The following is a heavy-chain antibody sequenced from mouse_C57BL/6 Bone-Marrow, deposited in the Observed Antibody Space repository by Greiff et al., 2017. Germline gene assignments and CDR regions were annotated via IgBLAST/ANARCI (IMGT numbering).Heavy chain of an antibody. V-gene: IGHV14-4*01. CDR3: TTDPPDGYWFAY. CDR1: GFNIKDDY. CDR2: VDPENGDT. D-gene: IGHD2-3*01. Sequence: VQLQQSGAELVRPGASVKLSCTASGFNIKDDYMHWVKQRPEQGLEWIGWVDPENGDTEYASKFQGKATITADTSSNTAYLQLSSLTSEDTAVYNGTTDPPDGYWFAYWGQGTLVTVSA. J-gene: IGHJ3*01.